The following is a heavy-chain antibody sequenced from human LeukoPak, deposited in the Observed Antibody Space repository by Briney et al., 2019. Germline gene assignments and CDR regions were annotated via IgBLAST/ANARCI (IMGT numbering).Heavy chain of an antibody. CDR2: IYTSGST. V-gene: IGHV4-4*07. D-gene: IGHD5-18*01. CDR1: GGSISSYY. J-gene: IGHJ6*02. Sequence: PSETLSLTCTVSGGSISSYYWSWIRQPAGKGLGWIGRIYTSGSTNYNPSLKSRVTMSVDTSKNQFSLKLSSVTAADTAVYYCARAGYSYGYVDYYYGMDVWGQGTTVTVSS. CDR3: ARAGYSYGYVDYYYGMDV.